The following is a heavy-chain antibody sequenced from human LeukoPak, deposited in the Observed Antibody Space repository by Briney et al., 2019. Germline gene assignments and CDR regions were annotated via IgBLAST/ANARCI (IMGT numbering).Heavy chain of an antibody. D-gene: IGHD3-16*01. Sequence: SETLSLTCTVSGGSISDYYWSWVRQPPGKGLEWIGYMQYSGTTNYNPSLKSRVATSLDTSNNLFSLNLRSVTAADTAVYCCARSIGGSPLDYWGPGTLVTVSS. CDR2: MQYSGTT. J-gene: IGHJ4*02. V-gene: IGHV4-59*08. CDR1: GGSISDYY. CDR3: ARSIGGSPLDY.